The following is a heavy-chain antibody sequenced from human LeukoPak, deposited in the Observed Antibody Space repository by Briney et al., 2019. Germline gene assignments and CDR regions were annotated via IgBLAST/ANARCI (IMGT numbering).Heavy chain of an antibody. CDR2: INPNSGGT. Sequence: GASVKLSCKASGYTFTGYYMHWVRQAPGQGLEWMGWINPNSGGTNYAQKFPGRVTMTRATSISTAYMELSRLRSDDTAVYYCAREYPDIVVVPAAQWFHYWGQGTLVTVSS. J-gene: IGHJ4*02. V-gene: IGHV1-2*02. D-gene: IGHD2-2*01. CDR1: GYTFTGYY. CDR3: AREYPDIVVVPAAQWFHY.